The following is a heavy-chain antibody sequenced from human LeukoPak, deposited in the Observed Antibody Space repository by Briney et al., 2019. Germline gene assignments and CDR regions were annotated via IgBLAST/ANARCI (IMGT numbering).Heavy chain of an antibody. Sequence: GVSLRLSCAASGFTFSSYGMHWVRQAPGKGLEWVAVISYDGSSKYYADSVKGRFTISRDNSKNTLYLQMNSLRAEDTAVYYCAKDLVTTDYYYGMDVWGQGTTVTVSS. CDR3: AKDLVTTDYYYGMDV. CDR1: GFTFSSYG. J-gene: IGHJ6*02. V-gene: IGHV3-30*18. D-gene: IGHD4-11*01. CDR2: ISYDGSSK.